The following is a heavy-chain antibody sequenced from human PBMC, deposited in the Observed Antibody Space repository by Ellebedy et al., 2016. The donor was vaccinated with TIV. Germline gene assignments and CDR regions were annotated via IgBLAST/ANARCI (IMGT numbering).Heavy chain of an antibody. D-gene: IGHD2-2*01. CDR1: GFTFSTYW. Sequence: GESLKISXAASGFTFSTYWMAWVRQAPGRGLEWVAVISYDGSKKYYADSVKGRFTISRDNSKNTLYLQMNSLRAEDTAVYYCAKGYCSSTSCSFLFDYWGQGTLVTVSS. CDR2: ISYDGSKK. V-gene: IGHV3-30*18. CDR3: AKGYCSSTSCSFLFDY. J-gene: IGHJ4*02.